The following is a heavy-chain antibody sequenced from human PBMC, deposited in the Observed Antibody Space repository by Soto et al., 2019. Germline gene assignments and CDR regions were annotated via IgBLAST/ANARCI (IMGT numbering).Heavy chain of an antibody. CDR2: INPSGGST. CDR1: GYTFTSYY. V-gene: IGHV1-46*01. D-gene: IGHD3-3*01. CDR3: ARGAGPYDFWSGSFDY. Sequence: VASVKVSCKASGYTFTSYYMHWVRQAPGQGLEWMGIINPSGGSTSYAQKFQGRVTMTRDTSTSTVYMELSSLRSEDTAVYYCARGAGPYDFWSGSFDYWGQGTLVTVSS. J-gene: IGHJ4*02.